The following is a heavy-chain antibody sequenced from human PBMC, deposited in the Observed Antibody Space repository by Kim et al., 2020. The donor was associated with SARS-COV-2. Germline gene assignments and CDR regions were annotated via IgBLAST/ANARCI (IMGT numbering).Heavy chain of an antibody. CDR2: IYYSGST. CDR1: GGSISSSSYY. CDR3: ARQLVVVAATSSYYYY. J-gene: IGHJ6*01. Sequence: SETLSLTCTVSGGSISSSSYYWGWIRQPPGKGLEWIGSIYYSGSTYYNPSLKSRVTISVDTSKNQFSLKLSSVTAADTAVYYCARQLVVVAATSSYYYY. D-gene: IGHD2-15*01. V-gene: IGHV4-39*01.